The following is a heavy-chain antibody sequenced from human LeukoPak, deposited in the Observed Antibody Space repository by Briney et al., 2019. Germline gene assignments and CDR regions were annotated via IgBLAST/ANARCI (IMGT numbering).Heavy chain of an antibody. CDR1: GFTFSSYS. V-gene: IGHV3-48*01. Sequence: PGGSLRLSCAASGFTFSSYSMNWVRQAPGKGLEWVSYISSRSSTIYYADSVKGRFTISRDNAKNSLYLQMNSLRAEDTALYYCAKDTKGAVAGVRFDYWGQGTLVTASS. J-gene: IGHJ4*02. CDR3: AKDTKGAVAGVRFDY. CDR2: ISSRSSTI. D-gene: IGHD6-19*01.